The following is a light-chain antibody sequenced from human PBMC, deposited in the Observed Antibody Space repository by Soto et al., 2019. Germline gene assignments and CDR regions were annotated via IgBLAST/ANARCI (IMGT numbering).Light chain of an antibody. CDR3: CSYAGLYSYV. Sequence: QSALTQPRSVSASPGQSVTISCTGTSSDVGGYNYVSWYQQHPGKAPKVVVYDVTKRPSGVPDRFSGPKSGNTASLTISGLQAEDEADYYCCSYAGLYSYVLGSGTKV. CDR1: SSDVGGYNY. V-gene: IGLV2-11*01. J-gene: IGLJ1*01. CDR2: DVT.